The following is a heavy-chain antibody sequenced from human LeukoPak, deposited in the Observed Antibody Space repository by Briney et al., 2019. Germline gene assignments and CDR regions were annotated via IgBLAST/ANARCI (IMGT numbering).Heavy chain of an antibody. V-gene: IGHV3-7*03. CDR3: AREVQLLLHYYYYYMDV. CDR2: IKQDGSEK. Sequence: GGSLRLSCAASEFTFSSYWMSWVRQAPGKWLEWVANIKQDGSEKYYVDSVKGRFTISRDNAKNSLYLQMNSLRAEDTAVYYCAREVQLLLHYYYYYMDVWGKGTTVTISS. D-gene: IGHD2-2*01. CDR1: EFTFSSYW. J-gene: IGHJ6*03.